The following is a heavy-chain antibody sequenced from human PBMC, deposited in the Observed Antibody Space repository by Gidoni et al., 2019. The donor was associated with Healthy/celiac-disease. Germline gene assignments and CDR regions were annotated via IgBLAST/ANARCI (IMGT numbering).Heavy chain of an antibody. J-gene: IGHJ4*02. CDR3: ARDPWGLTKRGDY. Sequence: QDQLVQAGAEVKKPGASVKDSCKASAYTFTSSGISWVGPAPGQGLEWMGWSSAYNGNTNYAPKLQGRVTMTTDTSTSTAYMELRSLRSDDTAVDYCARDPWGLTKRGDYWGQGTLVTVAS. CDR1: AYTFTSSG. CDR2: SSAYNGNT. D-gene: IGHD7-27*01. V-gene: IGHV1-18*01.